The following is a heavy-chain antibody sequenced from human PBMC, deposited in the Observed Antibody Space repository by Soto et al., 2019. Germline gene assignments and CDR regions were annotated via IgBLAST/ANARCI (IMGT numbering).Heavy chain of an antibody. CDR2: ISGSGVRT. CDR3: AKDRVGVIPYYYGMDV. Sequence: GSPRLFCTASGFPFSSYAMSWVRQAPGEGLEWVSTISGSGVRTDYADSVKGRFTISRDNSKNTLYLQMNSLRVEDTAVYYCAKDRVGVIPYYYGMDVWGQGTTVTVSS. V-gene: IGHV3-23*01. J-gene: IGHJ6*02. D-gene: IGHD3-16*02. CDR1: GFPFSSYA.